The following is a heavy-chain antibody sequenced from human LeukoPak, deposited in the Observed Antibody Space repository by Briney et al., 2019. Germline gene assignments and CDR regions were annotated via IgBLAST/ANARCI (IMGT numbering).Heavy chain of an antibody. J-gene: IGHJ5*02. D-gene: IGHD3-9*01. CDR3: ARDILTGSSNWFDP. Sequence: SETLSLTCAVYGGSFSGYYWSWIRQPPGKGLEWIGEINHSGSTNYNPSLKSRVTISVDTSKNQFSLKLSSVTAADTAVYYCARDILTGSSNWFDPWGQGTLVTVSS. CDR1: GGSFSGYY. CDR2: INHSGST. V-gene: IGHV4-34*01.